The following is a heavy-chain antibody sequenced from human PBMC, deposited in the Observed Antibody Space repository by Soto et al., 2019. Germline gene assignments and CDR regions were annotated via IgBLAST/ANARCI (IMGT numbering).Heavy chain of an antibody. J-gene: IGHJ6*03. CDR3: ARASRSIFGVVGQSPIYYYYYMDV. CDR1: GGTFSSYA. D-gene: IGHD3-3*02. V-gene: IGHV1-69*13. CDR2: IIPIFGTA. Sequence: ASVKVSCKASGGTFSSYAISWVRQAPGQGLEWMGGIIPIFGTANYAQKFQGRVTITADESTSTAYMELNSLRAEDTAVYYCARASRSIFGVVGQSPIYYYYYMDVWGKGTTVTVSS.